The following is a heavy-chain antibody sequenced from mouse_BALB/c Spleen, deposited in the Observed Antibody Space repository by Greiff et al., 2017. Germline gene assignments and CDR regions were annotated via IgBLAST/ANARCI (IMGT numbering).Heavy chain of an antibody. Sequence: VQLQQSGPELVKPGASVKISCKASGYAFSSSWMNWVKQRPGQGLEWIGRIYPGDGDTNYNGKFKGKATLTADKSSSTAYMQLSSLTSVDSAVYYCARCQDYDDAMDYWGQGTSVTVSS. CDR2: IYPGDGDT. CDR3: ARCQDYDDAMDY. V-gene: IGHV1-82*01. J-gene: IGHJ4*01. D-gene: IGHD2-4*01. CDR1: GYAFSSSW.